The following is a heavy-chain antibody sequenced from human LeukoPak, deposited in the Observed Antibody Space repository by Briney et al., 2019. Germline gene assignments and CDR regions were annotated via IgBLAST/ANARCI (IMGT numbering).Heavy chain of an antibody. Sequence: PSETLSLTCTVSGGSISSSNYYWSWIRQPPGKGLEWIGYIYGSGNTNYNPSLKSRVTMSIDTSKNQFSLKLTSVTAADTATYYCARETSLAGFASGLGFNYWGQGILVTVSS. CDR2: IYGSGNT. J-gene: IGHJ4*02. CDR1: GGSISSSNYY. CDR3: ARETSLAGFASGLGFNY. D-gene: IGHD6-19*01. V-gene: IGHV4-61*01.